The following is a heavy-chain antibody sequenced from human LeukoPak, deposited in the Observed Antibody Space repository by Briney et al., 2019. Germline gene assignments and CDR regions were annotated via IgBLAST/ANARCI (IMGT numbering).Heavy chain of an antibody. CDR2: ISYDGSNK. Sequence: GGSLRLSCAASGFTFGSYAMHWVRQAPGKGLEWVAVISYDGSNKYYADSVKGRFTISRDNSKNTLYLQMNSLRAEDTAVYYCASDMRWSNEYSYGFLLDYWGQGTLVTVSS. CDR1: GFTFGSYA. D-gene: IGHD5-18*01. CDR3: ASDMRWSNEYSYGFLLDY. J-gene: IGHJ4*02. V-gene: IGHV3-30-3*01.